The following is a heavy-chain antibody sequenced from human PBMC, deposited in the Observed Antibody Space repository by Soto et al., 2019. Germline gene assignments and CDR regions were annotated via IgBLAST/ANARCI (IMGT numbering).Heavy chain of an antibody. CDR2: INHSGST. CDR1: GGSFSGYY. J-gene: IGHJ4*02. V-gene: IGHV4-34*01. Sequence: QVQLQQWGAGLLKPSETLSLTCAVYGGSFSGYYWSWIRQPPGKGLEWIGEINHSGSTNYNPSLKSRVTITVDTSKNPFSPKPSPVTARETAWEYFAELVGATDFRNYFDYWGQGTLVTVSS. D-gene: IGHD1-26*01. CDR3: AELVGATDFRNYFDY.